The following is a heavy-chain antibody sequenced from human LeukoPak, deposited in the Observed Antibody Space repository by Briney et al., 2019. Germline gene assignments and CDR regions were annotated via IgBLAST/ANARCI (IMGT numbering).Heavy chain of an antibody. V-gene: IGHV3-23*01. J-gene: IGHJ4*02. CDR2: LSGSGSST. CDR3: AKERDYGPADY. CDR1: GFIFNKHA. Sequence: GGSLRLSCAASGFIFNKHAMSWVRQAPGKGLEWVSGLSGSGSSTDYADSVKGRFTVSRDNSKNTLFLQMHSLRAEDTAMYYCAKERDYGPADYWGQGTLVTVSS. D-gene: IGHD4/OR15-4a*01.